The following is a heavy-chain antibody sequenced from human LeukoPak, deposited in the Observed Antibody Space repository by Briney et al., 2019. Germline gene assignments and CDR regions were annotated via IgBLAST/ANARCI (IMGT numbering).Heavy chain of an antibody. V-gene: IGHV3-30*02. CDR3: AREESYGGNSLSY. J-gene: IGHJ4*02. CDR2: IRYDGSNK. Sequence: GGSVRLSCAASGFTFSSYGMHWVRQAPGKGLEWVAFIRYDGSNKYYADSVKGRFTIPRDNPKNTLYLQNNSLRAEDTAVYYCAREESYGGNSLSYWGQGTLVTVSS. CDR1: GFTFSSYG. D-gene: IGHD4-23*01.